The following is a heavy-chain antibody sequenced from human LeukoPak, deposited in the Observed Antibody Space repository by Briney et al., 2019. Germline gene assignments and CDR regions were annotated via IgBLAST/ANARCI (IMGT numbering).Heavy chain of an antibody. D-gene: IGHD3-22*01. CDR3: ARARDSSGYFYNLGIFDY. V-gene: IGHV3-30-3*01. J-gene: IGHJ4*02. CDR1: GFTFSSYA. Sequence: GGSLRLSCAASGFTFSSYAMHWVRQAPGKGLEWVAVISYDGSNKYYADSVKGRFTISRDNSKNTLYLQMNSLRAEDTAVYYCARARDSSGYFYNLGIFDYWGQGTLVTVSS. CDR2: ISYDGSNK.